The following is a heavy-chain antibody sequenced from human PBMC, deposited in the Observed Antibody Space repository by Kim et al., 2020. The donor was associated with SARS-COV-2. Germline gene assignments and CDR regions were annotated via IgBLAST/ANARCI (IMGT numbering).Heavy chain of an antibody. CDR1: GFTFSSYG. D-gene: IGHD3-9*01. J-gene: IGHJ3*02. V-gene: IGHV3-33*01. Sequence: GGSLRLSCAASGFTFSSYGMHWVRQAPGKGLEWVAVIWYDGSNKYYADSVKGRFTISRDNSKNTLYLQMNSLRAEDTAVYYCARAADYDILTGYYFDAFDNW. CDR3: ARAADYDILTGYYFDAFDN. CDR2: IWYDGSNK.